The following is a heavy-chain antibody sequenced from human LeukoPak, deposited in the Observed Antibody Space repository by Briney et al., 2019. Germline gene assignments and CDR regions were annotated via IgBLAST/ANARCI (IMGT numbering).Heavy chain of an antibody. J-gene: IGHJ1*01. Sequence: TPSETLSLTCTVSGGSISSNSYYWGWIRQPPGKGLEWIGSIYYRGTTYYNPSLKSRVTISIDTSKNQFSLKLNSVTAPDTAVYYCSRQVDRAAGHTIYFLHWGQGTLVTVSS. CDR3: SRQVDRAAGHTIYFLH. CDR1: GGSISSNSYY. CDR2: IYYRGTT. D-gene: IGHD6-13*01. V-gene: IGHV4-39*01.